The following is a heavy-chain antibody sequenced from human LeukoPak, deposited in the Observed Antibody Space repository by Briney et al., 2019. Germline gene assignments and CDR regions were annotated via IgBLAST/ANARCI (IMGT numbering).Heavy chain of an antibody. D-gene: IGHD6-13*01. CDR1: GFTFDDYA. CDR3: AIIAAAGDSFDY. CDR2: ISGDGGST. J-gene: IGHJ4*02. Sequence: GGSLRLSCAASGFTFDDYAMHWVRQAPGEGLEWVSLISGDGGSTYYADSVKGRFTISRDNSKNSLYLQMNSLRTEDTALYYCAIIAAAGDSFDYWGQGTLVTVSS. V-gene: IGHV3-43*02.